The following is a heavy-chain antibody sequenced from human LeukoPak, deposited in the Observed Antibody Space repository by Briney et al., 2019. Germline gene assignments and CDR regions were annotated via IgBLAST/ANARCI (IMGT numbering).Heavy chain of an antibody. V-gene: IGHV3-30*03. CDR1: GFTFSSYG. CDR3: ARDQYYYDSSSYYDAFDL. CDR2: ISYDGSNK. J-gene: IGHJ3*01. Sequence: GGSLRLSCAASGFTFSSYGMHWVRQAPGKGLEWVAVISYDGSNKYYADSVKGRFTISRDNSKNTLYLQMNSLRAEDTAVYYCARDQYYYDSSSYYDAFDLWGQGTMVTVSS. D-gene: IGHD3-22*01.